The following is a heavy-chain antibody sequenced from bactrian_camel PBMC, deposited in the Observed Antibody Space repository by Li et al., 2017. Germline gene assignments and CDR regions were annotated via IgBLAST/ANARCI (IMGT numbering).Heavy chain of an antibody. CDR3: AALTARHPYCAGAYCSFGRYEYNY. D-gene: IGHD3*01. J-gene: IGHJ4*01. CDR2: IHSGGGTT. CDR1: GFTFSSYR. V-gene: IGHV3S1*01. Sequence: QVQLVESGGGLVQPGGSLRLSCAASGFTFSSYRMYWVRQAPGKGLEWVSSIHSGGGTTYYADSVKGRFTISRDNAKNTVYLQVNSLKSEDTALYYCAALTARHPYCAGAYCSFGRYEYNYWGQGTQVTVS.